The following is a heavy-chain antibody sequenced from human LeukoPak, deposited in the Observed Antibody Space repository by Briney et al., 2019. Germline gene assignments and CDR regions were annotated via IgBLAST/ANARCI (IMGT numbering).Heavy chain of an antibody. CDR3: ARERQQLVQGGWFDP. Sequence: GASVKVSCKASGGTFSSYAISWVRQAPGQGLEWMGGIIPIFGTANYAQKFQGRVTITADESTSTAYMELSSLRSDDTAVYYCARERQQLVQGGWFDPWGQGTLVTVSS. J-gene: IGHJ5*02. V-gene: IGHV1-69*13. CDR1: GGTFSSYA. D-gene: IGHD6-13*01. CDR2: IIPIFGTA.